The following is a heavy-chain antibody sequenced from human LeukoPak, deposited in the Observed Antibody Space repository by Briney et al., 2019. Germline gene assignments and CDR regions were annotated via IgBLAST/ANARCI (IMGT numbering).Heavy chain of an antibody. Sequence: SETLSLICTVSTGSISSDYWSWIRQPPGKGLEWIGSIYYSGSTDHNASLKSRVTMSVDTSKNQISLKLSSVTAADTAVYYCAREGGSYRPLDYSGQGTLVTVSS. CDR1: TGSISSDY. V-gene: IGHV4-59*12. J-gene: IGHJ4*02. D-gene: IGHD3-16*02. CDR2: IYYSGST. CDR3: AREGGSYRPLDY.